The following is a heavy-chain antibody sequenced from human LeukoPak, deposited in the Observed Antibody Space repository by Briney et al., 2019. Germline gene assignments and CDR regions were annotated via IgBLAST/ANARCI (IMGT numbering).Heavy chain of an antibody. V-gene: IGHV3-23*01. CDR1: GFTFSSYA. CDR2: INRSGGST. Sequence: GSLRLSCAASGFTFSSYAMSWVRQAPGKGLDWVSTINRSGGSTYYPASVKGRFTISRDNSKNTLYQQTDSLKADDTAVYDRAKHSGSGSHRRRFDYWGQGTLVTVSS. CDR3: AKHSGSGSHRRRFDY. J-gene: IGHJ4*02. D-gene: IGHD3-10*01.